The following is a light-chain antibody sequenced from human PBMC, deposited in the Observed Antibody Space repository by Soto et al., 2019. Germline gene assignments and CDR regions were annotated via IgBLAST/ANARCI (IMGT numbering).Light chain of an antibody. J-gene: IGLJ1*01. V-gene: IGLV1-51*02. CDR1: SSNIGNNY. CDR2: ENN. CDR3: GTWDSSLSGQGYV. Sequence: QSVLTQPPSVSAAPGQKVTISCSGSSSNIGNNYVSWYQQLPGTAPKLLIYENNKRPSGIPDRFSGSKSGTSATLGITGLQTVDEADYYCGTWDSSLSGQGYVFGTGTKLTVL.